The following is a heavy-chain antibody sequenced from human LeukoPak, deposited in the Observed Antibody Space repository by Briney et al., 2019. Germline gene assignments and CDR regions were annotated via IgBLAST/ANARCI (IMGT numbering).Heavy chain of an antibody. D-gene: IGHD3-16*02. J-gene: IGHJ6*03. CDR1: GGSISSGGYY. CDR2: IHYSGSA. Sequence: SETLSLTCAVSGGSISSGGYYWSWIRQPPGKGLEWIGYIHYSGSANYNPSLKSRVTMSIDTSKKQFSLKLSSVTAADTAMYYCARVSSAPRHYYMDVWGKGTTVTVSS. CDR3: ARVSSAPRHYYMDV. V-gene: IGHV4-61*08.